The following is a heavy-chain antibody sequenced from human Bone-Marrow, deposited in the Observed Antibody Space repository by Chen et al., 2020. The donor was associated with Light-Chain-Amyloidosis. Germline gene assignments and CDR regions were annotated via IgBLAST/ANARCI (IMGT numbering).Heavy chain of an antibody. CDR3: AGHYYDSNAYYTFDY. CDR2: IYHSGST. Sequence: QVQLQESGPGLVKPSETLSLTCSVSGGSFPIYHWSWIRQPPGKGLEWIGYIYHSGSTNYNPSLKSRVTISIEKSKNQFSLNLRSVTAADTAVYYCAGHYYDSNAYYTFDYWGQGALVTVSS. CDR1: GGSFPIYH. V-gene: IGHV4-59*01. D-gene: IGHD3-22*01. J-gene: IGHJ4*02.